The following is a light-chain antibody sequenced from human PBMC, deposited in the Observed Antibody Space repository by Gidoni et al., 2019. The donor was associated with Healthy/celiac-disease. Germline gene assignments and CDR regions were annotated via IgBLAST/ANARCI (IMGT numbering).Light chain of an antibody. CDR1: QSVSSSY. CDR2: GAS. J-gene: IGKJ5*01. Sequence: ERVLTQSPGTLSLSQGDRATLSCRASQSVSSSYFAWYQQTPGQAPRLLIYGASSRATGIPDRFSGSGSGTDFTLTISRLAPEDFAVYYCQQYGSSITFXXXTRLEIK. V-gene: IGKV3-20*01. CDR3: QQYGSSIT.